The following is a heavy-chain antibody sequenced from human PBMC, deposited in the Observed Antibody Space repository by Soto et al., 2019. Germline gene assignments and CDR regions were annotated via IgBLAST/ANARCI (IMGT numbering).Heavy chain of an antibody. D-gene: IGHD2-2*01. J-gene: IGHJ6*02. V-gene: IGHV1-18*01. CDR1: ASTFPSPD. Sequence: DPVYXSRKASASTFPSPDTSCVCQAPGQGLEWMGWISTYNGNTNYAQKLQGRVTMTTDTSTSTAYMELRSLRSDDTAVYYCARAQAYCISTSCYVNYYYGMDVWGQGTTVTVSS. CDR2: ISTYNGNT. CDR3: ARAQAYCISTSCYVNYYYGMDV.